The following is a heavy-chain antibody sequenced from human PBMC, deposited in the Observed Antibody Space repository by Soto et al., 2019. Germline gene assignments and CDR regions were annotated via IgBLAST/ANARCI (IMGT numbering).Heavy chain of an antibody. CDR2: IRNRAKSYTT. CDR3: VRGSDALTTYYFFDY. V-gene: IGHV3-72*01. Sequence: EVQLVESGGGLVQPGGSLRLSCATSGFTLSDHYMDWVRQAPGEGLEWVARIRNRAKSYTTEYAASVRGRFTISRDDSKNSLYLQMNSLKTEDTAVYYCVRGSDALTTYYFFDYWGQGTLFTVSS. CDR1: GFTLSDHY. J-gene: IGHJ4*02. D-gene: IGHD3-9*01.